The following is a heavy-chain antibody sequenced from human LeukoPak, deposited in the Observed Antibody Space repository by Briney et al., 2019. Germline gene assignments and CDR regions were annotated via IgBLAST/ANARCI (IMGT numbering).Heavy chain of an antibody. Sequence: ASVKVSCKVSGHTLSDLTMHWVRQAPGKGLEWMGGFDPGNGEIIYAQKFQGRVTMTEDASTDTAYMELSSLKSEDTAVYYCAAGGLYDLLPSWGQGTLVTVSS. CDR3: AAGGLYDLLPS. CDR1: GHTLSDLT. V-gene: IGHV1-24*01. D-gene: IGHD3-3*01. J-gene: IGHJ5*02. CDR2: FDPGNGEI.